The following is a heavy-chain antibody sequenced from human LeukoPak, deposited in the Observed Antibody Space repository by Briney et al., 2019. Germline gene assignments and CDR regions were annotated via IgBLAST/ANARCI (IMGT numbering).Heavy chain of an antibody. Sequence: SETLSLTCAVSGGSISSGGYSWSWIRQPPGKGLEWIGYIYHSGSTYYNPSLKSRVTISVDRSKNQFSLKLSSVTAADTAVYYCARQEAALPYFDYWGQGTLVTVSS. D-gene: IGHD6-6*01. CDR2: IYHSGST. CDR1: GGSISSGGYS. CDR3: ARQEAALPYFDY. J-gene: IGHJ4*02. V-gene: IGHV4-30-2*01.